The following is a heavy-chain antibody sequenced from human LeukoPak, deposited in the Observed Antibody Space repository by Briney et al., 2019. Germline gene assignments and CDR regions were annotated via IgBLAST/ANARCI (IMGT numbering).Heavy chain of an antibody. CDR2: VFASGSP. J-gene: IGHJ4*02. CDR1: GGSISNYY. V-gene: IGHV4-4*07. D-gene: IGHD3-22*01. CDR3: ARSRDPDSSGLFDL. Sequence: SETLSLTCTVSGGSISNYYWSWIRQPAGKGLEWIGRVFASGSPHYNPSLESRVTMSLDASKNQFSLKVNSVTAADTAVYYCARSRDPDSSGLFDLWGQGTLFTVSS.